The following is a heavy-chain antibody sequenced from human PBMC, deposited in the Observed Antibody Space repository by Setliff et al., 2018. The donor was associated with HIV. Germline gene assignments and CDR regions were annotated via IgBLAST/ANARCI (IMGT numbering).Heavy chain of an antibody. CDR3: ARTSMVRGAVWWFDP. J-gene: IGHJ5*02. CDR2: IYPGDSDT. Sequence: GESLKISCQASGYNFPTYWIGWVRQMPGKGLEWMGIIYPGDSDTRYSPSFEGQVTISADESISTAYLQWSRLKASDTAMYYCARTSMVRGAVWWFDPWGQGTLVTVPQ. V-gene: IGHV5-51*01. CDR1: GYNFPTYW. D-gene: IGHD3-10*01.